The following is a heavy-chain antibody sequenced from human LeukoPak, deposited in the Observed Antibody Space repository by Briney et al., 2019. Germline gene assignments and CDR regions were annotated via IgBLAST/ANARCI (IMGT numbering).Heavy chain of an antibody. Sequence: SETLSLTCAVYGGSFSGYYWSWIRQPPGKGLEWIAEINHSGSTNYSPSLKSRVTISVDTSKNQFSLKLSSVTAADTAVYYRARVSSYGDFAPTFDYWGQGTLVTVSS. CDR2: INHSGST. CDR1: GGSFSGYY. CDR3: ARVSSYGDFAPTFDY. J-gene: IGHJ4*02. D-gene: IGHD4-17*01. V-gene: IGHV4-34*01.